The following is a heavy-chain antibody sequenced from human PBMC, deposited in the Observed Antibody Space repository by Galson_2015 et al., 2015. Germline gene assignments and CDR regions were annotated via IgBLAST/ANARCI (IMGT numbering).Heavy chain of an antibody. CDR2: ISSSSSYI. Sequence: SLRLSCAASGFTFSSYSMNWVRQAPGKGLEWVSSISSSSSYIYYADSVKGRFTISRDSAKNSLYLQMNSLRAEDTAVYYCARVSGFRVDDAFDIWGQGTMVTVSS. D-gene: IGHD3-9*01. V-gene: IGHV3-21*01. CDR3: ARVSGFRVDDAFDI. CDR1: GFTFSSYS. J-gene: IGHJ3*02.